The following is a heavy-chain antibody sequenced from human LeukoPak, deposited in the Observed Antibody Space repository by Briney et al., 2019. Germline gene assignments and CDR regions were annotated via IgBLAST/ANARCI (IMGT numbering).Heavy chain of an antibody. V-gene: IGHV3-11*01. D-gene: IGHD3-3*02. CDR1: GFTFSDYY. CDR2: ISSSGTTT. Sequence: GGSLRLSCAASGFTFSDYYMTWIRQAPGKGLEWVSYISSSGTTTYYADSVEGRFTISRDSANNSLYLQMHSLRAEDTAVYYCARGRVFSNTWPSAYWGQGTLVTVSS. CDR3: ARGRVFSNTWPSAY. J-gene: IGHJ4*02.